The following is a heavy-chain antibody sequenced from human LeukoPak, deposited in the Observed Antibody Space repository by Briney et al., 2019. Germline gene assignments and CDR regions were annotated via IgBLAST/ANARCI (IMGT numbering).Heavy chain of an antibody. CDR2: MYYSGST. Sequence: SETLSLTCTVSGGSISSTRYYWGWIRQPPGKGLEWIGSMYYSGSTYYNPSLKSRVTISVDTSKNQFSLKLSSVTAADTAVYYCARGIAAAGIWWYFDLWGRGTLVTVSS. D-gene: IGHD6-13*01. V-gene: IGHV4-39*07. CDR3: ARGIAAAGIWWYFDL. CDR1: GGSISSTRYY. J-gene: IGHJ2*01.